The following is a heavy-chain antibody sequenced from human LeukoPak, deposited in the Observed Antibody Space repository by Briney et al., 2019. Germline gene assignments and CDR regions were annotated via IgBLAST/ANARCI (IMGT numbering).Heavy chain of an antibody. Sequence: ASVKVSCKASGYTFTSYGISWVRQAPGQGLEWMGWISAYNGNTNYAQKLQGRVTMTTDTSTSTAYMELRSLRSDDTAVYYCARDLHDSSGYYYPFDYWGQGTLVTVSS. V-gene: IGHV1-18*01. J-gene: IGHJ4*02. CDR3: ARDLHDSSGYYYPFDY. CDR1: GYTFTSYG. CDR2: ISAYNGNT. D-gene: IGHD3-22*01.